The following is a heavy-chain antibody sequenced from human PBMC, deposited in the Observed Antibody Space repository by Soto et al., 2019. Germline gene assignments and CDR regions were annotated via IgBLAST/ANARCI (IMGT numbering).Heavy chain of an antibody. CDR1: VFTFSSYA. D-gene: IGHD3-3*01. J-gene: IGHJ4*02. CDR2: ISGSGGST. CDR3: AKVVTIFGGPFDY. V-gene: IGHV3-23*01. Sequence: LRLSCAASVFTFSSYAMSWVRQAPGKGLEWVSAISGSGGSTYYADSVKGRFTISRDNSKNTLYLQMNSLRAEDTAVYYCAKVVTIFGGPFDYWGQGTLVTVSS.